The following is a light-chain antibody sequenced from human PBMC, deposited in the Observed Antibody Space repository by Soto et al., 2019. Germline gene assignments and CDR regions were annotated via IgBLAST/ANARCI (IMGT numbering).Light chain of an antibody. Sequence: QSALAQPAFVSGSPGQSITISCTGTSSDVGGYNYVSWYRQHPGKAPKLMIYEVSNRPLGFSNRFSGSKSGNTASLTISGLQAEDEADYYCSSYTSSSTLYVFGTGTKATVL. CDR2: EVS. CDR3: SSYTSSSTLYV. CDR1: SSDVGGYNY. V-gene: IGLV2-14*01. J-gene: IGLJ1*01.